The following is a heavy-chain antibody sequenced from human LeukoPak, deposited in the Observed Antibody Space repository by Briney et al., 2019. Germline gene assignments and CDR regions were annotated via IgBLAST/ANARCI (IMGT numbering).Heavy chain of an antibody. CDR3: ARDYHLRRVGYCYRSPGY. V-gene: IGHV1-46*01. CDR2: INPSGGST. J-gene: IGHJ4*02. Sequence: ASVNVSCKASGYTFTSYYMHWVRQAPGQGLEWMGIINPSGGSTSYAQKFQGRVTMTRDTSTSTVYMELRNLRSEDTAVYYCARDYHLRRVGYCYRSPGYWGQGTLVTVSS. D-gene: IGHD2-15*01. CDR1: GYTFTSYY.